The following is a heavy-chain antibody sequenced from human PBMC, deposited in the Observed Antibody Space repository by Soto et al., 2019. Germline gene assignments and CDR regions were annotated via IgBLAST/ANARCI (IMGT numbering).Heavy chain of an antibody. CDR3: ARDSIPNGVSWFDP. CDR2: ISSSSSTI. D-gene: IGHD3-3*02. CDR1: GFTFSSYS. J-gene: IGHJ5*02. Sequence: PGGSLRLSCAASGFTFSSYSMNWVRQAPGKGLEWVSYISSSSSTIYYADSVKGRFTISRDNAKNSLYLQMNSLRDEDTAVYYCARDSIPNGVSWFDPWGQGTLVTVSS. V-gene: IGHV3-48*02.